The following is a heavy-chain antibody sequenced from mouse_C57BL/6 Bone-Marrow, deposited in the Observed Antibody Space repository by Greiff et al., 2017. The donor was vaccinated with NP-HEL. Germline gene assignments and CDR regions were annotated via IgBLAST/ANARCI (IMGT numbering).Heavy chain of an antibody. Sequence: QVQLQQPGAELVKPGASVKLSCKASGYTFTSYWMHWVKQRPGRGLEWIGRIDPNRGGTKYNEKFTSKATLTVDKPSSTAYMQLSSLTSEDSAVYYCARSLSYYYGSSYVFAYWGQGTLVTVSA. J-gene: IGHJ3*01. CDR2: IDPNRGGT. CDR1: GYTFTSYW. D-gene: IGHD1-1*01. CDR3: ARSLSYYYGSSYVFAY. V-gene: IGHV1-72*01.